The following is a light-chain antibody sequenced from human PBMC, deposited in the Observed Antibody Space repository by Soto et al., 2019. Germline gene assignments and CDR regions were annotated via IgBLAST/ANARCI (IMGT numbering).Light chain of an antibody. V-gene: IGKV3-11*01. CDR1: QSVSSY. J-gene: IGKJ5*01. CDR2: DAS. CDR3: QQRSNWPIT. Sequence: PGERATLSCRASQSVSSYFAWYQQKPGQAPRLLIYDASNRATGIPARFSGSGSGTDFTLTISRLEPEDFAVYYCQQRSNWPITFGQGTRLEIK.